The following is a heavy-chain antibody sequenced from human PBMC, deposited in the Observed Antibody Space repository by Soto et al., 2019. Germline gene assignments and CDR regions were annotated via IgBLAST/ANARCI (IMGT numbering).Heavy chain of an antibody. CDR2: IYPGDSDT. J-gene: IGHJ6*03. CDR1: GYSFTSYW. Sequence: GESLKISCKGSGYSFTSYWIGWVRQMPGKGLEWMGIIYPGDSDTRYSPSFQGQVTISADKSISTAYLQWSSLKASDTAMYYCARQQQWLVDYYYYYYMDVWGKGTTVTVSS. CDR3: ARQQQWLVDYYYYYYMDV. D-gene: IGHD6-19*01. V-gene: IGHV5-51*01.